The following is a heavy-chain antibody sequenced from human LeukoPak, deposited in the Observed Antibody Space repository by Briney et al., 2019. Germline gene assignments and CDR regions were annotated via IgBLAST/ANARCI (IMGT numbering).Heavy chain of an antibody. Sequence: GGSLRLSCAVSGITLSNYGMTWVRQAPGKGLGWVAGLSGSGGSTNYADSVKGRFTISRDNAKNTLYLQMNSLRAEDTAVYFCAKRGVVIRVILVGFHKEAYYFDYWGQGTLVTVSS. CDR2: LSGSGGST. CDR1: GITLSNYG. D-gene: IGHD3-22*01. V-gene: IGHV3-23*01. J-gene: IGHJ4*02. CDR3: AKRGVVIRVILVGFHKEAYYFDY.